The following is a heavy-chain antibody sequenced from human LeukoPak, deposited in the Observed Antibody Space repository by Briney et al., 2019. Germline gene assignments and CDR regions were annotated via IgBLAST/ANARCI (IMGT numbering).Heavy chain of an antibody. Sequence: ASVKVSCKTSGFSITAYYMHWVRQAPGQGLEWMGCLHPLSRGPILEQKFQGRLTLTLDTSINTAYMELNGLTSDDTATYYCARDLRDLSQKTGELRHWGQGTLVTVSS. CDR2: LHPLSRGP. V-gene: IGHV1-2*02. CDR3: ARDLRDLSQKTGELRH. J-gene: IGHJ4*02. CDR1: GFSITAYY. D-gene: IGHD7-27*01.